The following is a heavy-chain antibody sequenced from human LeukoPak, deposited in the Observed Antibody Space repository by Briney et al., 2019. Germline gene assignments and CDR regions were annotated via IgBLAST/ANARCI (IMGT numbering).Heavy chain of an antibody. V-gene: IGHV3-23*01. Sequence: GGSLRLSCAASGLIFSSYAMSWVRRAPGKGLEWVSGVSGGGGSTYYADSVKGRFTISRDNSKSTLFLQMNSLRAEDTAVYYCAKSSYYDSSGYYREYYFDYWGQGTLVTVSS. J-gene: IGHJ4*02. D-gene: IGHD3-22*01. CDR1: GLIFSSYA. CDR3: AKSSYYDSSGYYREYYFDY. CDR2: VSGGGGST.